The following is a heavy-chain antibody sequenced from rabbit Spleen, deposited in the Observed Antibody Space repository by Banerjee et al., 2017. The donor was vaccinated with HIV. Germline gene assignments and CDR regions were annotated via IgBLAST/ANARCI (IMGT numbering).Heavy chain of an antibody. V-gene: IGHV1S45*01. Sequence: QEQLKETGGGLVQPGGSLTLSCRASGFDFSAYYMSWVRQAPGKGLEWIACIDAGSSGSTYYASWAKGRFTISKTSSTTVTLQMPSLTAADTATYFCARDSQYAAYAGFGYATLDYGMDLWGPGTLVTVS. J-gene: IGHJ6*01. CDR3: ARDSQYAAYAGFGYATLDYGMDL. D-gene: IGHD6-1*01. CDR2: IDAGSSGST. CDR1: GFDFSAYY.